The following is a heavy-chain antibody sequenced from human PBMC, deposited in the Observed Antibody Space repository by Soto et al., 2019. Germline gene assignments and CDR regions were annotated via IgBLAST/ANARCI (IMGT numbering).Heavy chain of an antibody. CDR3: VRDLYRSATMPCLDH. V-gene: IGHV3-23*01. J-gene: IGHJ4*02. CDR2: ISDTGGDS. CDR1: GFTFINYA. Sequence: LRLSCEASGFTFINYAMSWVRQSPGKGLEWVSSISDTGGDSYYADSMDGRFTVSRDNSKNTLYLQINSLRAEDTAIYYCVRDLYRSATMPCLDHWGQGALVTVSS. D-gene: IGHD1-1*01.